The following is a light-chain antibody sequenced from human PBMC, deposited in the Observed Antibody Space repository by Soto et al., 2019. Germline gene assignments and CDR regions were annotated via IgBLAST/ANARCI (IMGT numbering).Light chain of an antibody. CDR1: QTISNW. CDR3: RQYDSEST. Sequence: DIQMTQSPSTLSASIGDRVTITCRASQTISNWLAWYQQKPGKAPKVLIHDASRLESGVPSRFSGSGSGTEFTLTINNRQPDDFAIYYCRQYDSESTFXQGTKADIK. CDR2: DAS. V-gene: IGKV1-5*01. J-gene: IGKJ1*01.